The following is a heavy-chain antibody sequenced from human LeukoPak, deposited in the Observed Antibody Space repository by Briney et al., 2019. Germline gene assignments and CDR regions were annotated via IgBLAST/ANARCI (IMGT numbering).Heavy chain of an antibody. D-gene: IGHD3-10*01. CDR2: IWYDETNK. Sequence: PGGSLRLSCAASGFTLSSSWMSWVRQAPGRGLEWVAMIWYDETNKYYADSVKGRFTISRDNSKNTLYLQMNSLRVDDTAIYYCARTAWNYFGSGNYYAPDYWGQGTLVTVSS. CDR3: ARTAWNYFGSGNYYAPDY. V-gene: IGHV3-33*08. CDR1: GFTLSSSW. J-gene: IGHJ4*02.